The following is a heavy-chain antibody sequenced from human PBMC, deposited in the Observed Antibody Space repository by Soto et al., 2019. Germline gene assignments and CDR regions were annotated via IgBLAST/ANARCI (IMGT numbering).Heavy chain of an antibody. Sequence: QVQLVQSGPEVKEPGASVRVSCKASGYTFTSYGFSWVRQAPGQGLEWVGWVSANNGDTNSARNLQGRVTLTTDTSTSTDYMDLRSLTSDDTAVYYCARDLRHSCGGTRCIDFDYWGQGTLVTVSS. CDR2: VSANNGDT. CDR1: GYTFTSYG. CDR3: ARDLRHSCGGTRCIDFDY. V-gene: IGHV1-18*01. J-gene: IGHJ4*02. D-gene: IGHD2-21*01.